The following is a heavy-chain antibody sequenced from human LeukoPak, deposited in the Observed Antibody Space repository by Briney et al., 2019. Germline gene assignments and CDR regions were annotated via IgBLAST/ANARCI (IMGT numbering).Heavy chain of an antibody. CDR2: ISSSGSTI. V-gene: IGHV3-11*01. D-gene: IGHD3-9*01. Sequence: GGSLRLSCAASGFTFSDYYMSWLRQAPGKGLEWVSYISSSGSTIYYADSVKGRFTISRDNAKNSLYLQMNSLRAEDTAVYYCARLSTNSYYDILTGSIDYWGQGTLVTVSS. CDR3: ARLSTNSYYDILTGSIDY. CDR1: GFTFSDYY. J-gene: IGHJ4*02.